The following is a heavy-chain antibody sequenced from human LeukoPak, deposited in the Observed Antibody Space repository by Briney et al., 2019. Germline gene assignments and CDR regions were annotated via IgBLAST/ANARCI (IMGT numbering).Heavy chain of an antibody. Sequence: SQTLSLTCVISGDSVSSNRAAWNWIRQSLSRGLEWLGRTYYRSKWYNNYAVSMKSRITIDPDASKNQFSLQLNSVTPEDTAVYYCAREQSGQQLDYWGQGTLVTVSS. J-gene: IGHJ4*02. V-gene: IGHV6-1*01. CDR1: GDSVSSNRAA. CDR2: TYYRSKWYN. D-gene: IGHD6-13*01. CDR3: AREQSGQQLDY.